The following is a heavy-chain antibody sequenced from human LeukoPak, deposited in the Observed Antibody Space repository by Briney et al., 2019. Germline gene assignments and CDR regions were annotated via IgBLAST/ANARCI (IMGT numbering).Heavy chain of an antibody. CDR3: AKDRYGDYYFDY. CDR1: GFTFSSYG. CDR2: ISYDGSNK. Sequence: GGSLRLSCAASGFTFSSYGKHWVRQAPGKGLEWVAVISYDGSNKYYADSVKGRFTISRDNSKNTLYLQMNSLRAEDTAVYYCAKDRYGDYYFDYWGQGTLVTVSS. V-gene: IGHV3-30*18. J-gene: IGHJ4*02. D-gene: IGHD4-17*01.